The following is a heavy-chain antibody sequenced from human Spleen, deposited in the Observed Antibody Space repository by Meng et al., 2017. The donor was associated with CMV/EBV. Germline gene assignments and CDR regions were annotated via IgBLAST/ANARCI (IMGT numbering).Heavy chain of an antibody. Sequence: GESLKISCAASGFTFNYYGMHWVRQAPGKGLEWVAFIRFDGYNESYADSVRGRFTISRDNSENTLYLQMNSLRAEDTAVYYCAKDGGYCSSTNCPTFDYWGQGTLVTVSS. CDR3: AKDGGYCSSTNCPTFDY. CDR1: GFTFNYYG. V-gene: IGHV3-30*02. CDR2: IRFDGYNE. D-gene: IGHD2-2*03. J-gene: IGHJ4*02.